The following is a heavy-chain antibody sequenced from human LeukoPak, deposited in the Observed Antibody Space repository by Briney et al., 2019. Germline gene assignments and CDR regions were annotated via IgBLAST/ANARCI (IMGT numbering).Heavy chain of an antibody. CDR1: GASISSSY. J-gene: IGHJ3*02. Sequence: SETLSLTCTVSGASISSSYWSWIRQPAGKGLEWIGRIYTSGSTNYNPSLKSRVTMSVDTSKNQFSLKLSSVTAADTAVYYCARTHNYYDSSGYTPPDAFDIWGQGTMVTVSS. CDR2: IYTSGST. CDR3: ARTHNYYDSSGYTPPDAFDI. V-gene: IGHV4-4*07. D-gene: IGHD3-22*01.